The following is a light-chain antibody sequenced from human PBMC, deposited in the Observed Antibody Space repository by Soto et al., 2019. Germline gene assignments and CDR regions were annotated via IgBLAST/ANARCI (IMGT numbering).Light chain of an antibody. CDR3: QQYNNWPPYT. J-gene: IGKJ2*01. V-gene: IGKV3-15*01. CDR2: GAS. CDR1: QSVGSG. Sequence: EIVMTPSPATLSVSPGERATLSCRASQSVGSGLSWYQQKPDQAPRLLIYGASTRATGIPARFSGSGSGTEFTLTISSLQSEDYAVYYCQQYNNWPPYTFGQGTKVDIK.